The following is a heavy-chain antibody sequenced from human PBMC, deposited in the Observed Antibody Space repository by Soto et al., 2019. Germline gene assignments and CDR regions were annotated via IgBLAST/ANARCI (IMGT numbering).Heavy chain of an antibody. CDR1: GYTFSNYG. CDR3: AREANCGSDCYSPAEYSQH. D-gene: IGHD2-21*02. CDR2: ISAYNGKT. J-gene: IGHJ1*01. V-gene: IGHV1-18*04. Sequence: QVQLVQSGAEVKKPGASVKVSCKASGYTFSNYGISWVRQAPGQGLEWMGWISAYNGKTYDEERLQGRVTMTTDTTTRTAYMELRSLRSDDTAVYYCAREANCGSDCYSPAEYSQHWGQGTLVTVSS.